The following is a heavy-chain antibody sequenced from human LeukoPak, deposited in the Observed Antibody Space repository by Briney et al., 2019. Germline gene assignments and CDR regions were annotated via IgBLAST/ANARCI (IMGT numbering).Heavy chain of an antibody. Sequence: PSETLSLTCAVYGGSFSSYYWSWIWQPAGKGLEWIGRIYTSGSTNYNPSLKSRVTMSVDTSKNQFSLKLSSVTAADTAVYYCARMRDYVWGSSYFDYWGQGTLVTVSS. CDR1: GGSFSSYY. CDR3: ARMRDYVWGSSYFDY. V-gene: IGHV4-59*10. CDR2: IYTSGST. J-gene: IGHJ4*02. D-gene: IGHD3-16*01.